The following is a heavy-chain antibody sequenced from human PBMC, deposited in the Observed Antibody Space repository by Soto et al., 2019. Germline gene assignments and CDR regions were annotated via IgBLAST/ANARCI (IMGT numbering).Heavy chain of an antibody. CDR1: GYTFSNYG. Sequence: QVQLLQSGSEVKEPGASVTVSCKTSGYTFSNYGISWVRQAPGQGLEWVGSISGYNGHTTYAQKLLGRVTMTTDTSTSPTYMHLRSLRSDDTAVYYCAREGNQLDFWGQGTLVTVSS. V-gene: IGHV1-18*01. J-gene: IGHJ4*02. CDR3: AREGNQLDF. CDR2: ISGYNGHT. D-gene: IGHD1-1*01.